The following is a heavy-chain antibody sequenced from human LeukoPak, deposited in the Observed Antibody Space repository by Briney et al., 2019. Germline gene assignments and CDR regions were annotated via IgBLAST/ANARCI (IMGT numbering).Heavy chain of an antibody. V-gene: IGHV4-34*01. CDR3: ASGKFYVSSGYRPYYFYYYMDV. CDR2: SNHRGST. Sequence: SETLSLTCAVDAGPPVVFYGDCVRQPPGKGLEWIGESNHRGSTNYNPSLKSRVTISVDTSKDQFSLKLTSVTAAETAVYYCASGKFYVSSGYRPYYFYYYMDVWGKGTTVTVSS. J-gene: IGHJ6*03. CDR1: AGPPVVFY. D-gene: IGHD3-22*01.